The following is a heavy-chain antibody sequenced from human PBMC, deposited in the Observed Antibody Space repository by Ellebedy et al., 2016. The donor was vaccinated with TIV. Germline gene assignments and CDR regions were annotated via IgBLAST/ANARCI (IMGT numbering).Heavy chain of an antibody. J-gene: IGHJ6*04. CDR3: AKSSGFVILGGADV. CDR2: ISYNSGTK. D-gene: IGHD2/OR15-2a*01. V-gene: IGHV3-9*01. Sequence: GGSLRLSXEASGFYFDDFAMHWVRQTPGKGLEWVSGISYNSGTKAYADSVKGRFTISRDNAKNSLYLQMNSLRPEDTALYYCAKSSGFVILGGADVWGKGTMVTVSS. CDR1: GFYFDDFA.